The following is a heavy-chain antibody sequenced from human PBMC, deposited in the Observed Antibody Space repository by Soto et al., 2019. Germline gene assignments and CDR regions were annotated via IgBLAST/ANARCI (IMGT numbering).Heavy chain of an antibody. Sequence: DVQLVESGGGLVQPGGSLRLSCEASGFTFSGYDMHWVRQAAGERLEWVSAIATSGNTYYAGSVKGRFTISRENAKNSLYLQINNVRAGDTAVCYCAREYVDWGYWYFDLWGRGTLVTVSS. D-gene: IGHD3-9*01. CDR2: IATSGNT. CDR1: GFTFSGYD. J-gene: IGHJ2*01. V-gene: IGHV3-13*01. CDR3: AREYVDWGYWYFDL.